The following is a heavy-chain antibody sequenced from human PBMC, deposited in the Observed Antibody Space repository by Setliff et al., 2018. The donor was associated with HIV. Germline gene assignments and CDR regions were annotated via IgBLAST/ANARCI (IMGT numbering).Heavy chain of an antibody. D-gene: IGHD2-8*02. Sequence: SETLSLTCTVFGGSISGTNYVWGWTRQTPRKGLEWIGTIHYSGSTYHNPSLESRITISVDTSKNQFFLRLNSVSAADTAVYYCVRTASTSWWGVHYYYIDLWGKGTTVTVAS. J-gene: IGHJ6*03. CDR2: IHYSGST. V-gene: IGHV4-39*01. CDR3: VRTASTSWWGVHYYYIDL. CDR1: GGSISGTNYV.